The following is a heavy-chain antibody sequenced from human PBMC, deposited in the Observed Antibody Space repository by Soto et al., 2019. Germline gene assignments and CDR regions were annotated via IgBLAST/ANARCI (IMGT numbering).Heavy chain of an antibody. CDR1: GGSISSYY. Sequence: SETLSLTCTVSGGSISSYYWSWIRQPPGKGLEWIGYIYYSGSTNYNPSLKSRVTISVDTSKNQFSLKLSSVTAADTAVYYCAGPMRYCSGGSCLVYWGQGTLVTVSS. CDR3: AGPMRYCSGGSCLVY. V-gene: IGHV4-59*08. CDR2: IYYSGST. J-gene: IGHJ4*02. D-gene: IGHD2-15*01.